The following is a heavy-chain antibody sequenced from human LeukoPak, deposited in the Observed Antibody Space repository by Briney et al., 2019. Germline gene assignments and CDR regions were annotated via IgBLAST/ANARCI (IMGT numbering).Heavy chain of an antibody. J-gene: IGHJ5*02. Sequence: SETLSLTCTVSGGSISSYYWSWIRQPAGKGLEWIGEISHGGSTNYNPSLESRVTISIDKSKKQFSLNLSSVTAADTAVYYCARVARGFGMIRGGRFDPWGQGTLVTVSS. CDR2: ISHGGST. CDR3: ARVARGFGMIRGGRFDP. V-gene: IGHV4-59*08. D-gene: IGHD3-16*01. CDR1: GGSISSYY.